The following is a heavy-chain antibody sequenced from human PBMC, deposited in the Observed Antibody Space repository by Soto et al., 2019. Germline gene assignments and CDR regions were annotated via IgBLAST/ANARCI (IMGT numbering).Heavy chain of an antibody. CDR1: GFTFSSYW. V-gene: IGHV3-7*04. Sequence: GGSLRLSCAASGFTFSSYWMSWVRQAPGKGLEWVANIKQDGSEKYYVDSVKGRFTISRDNAKNSLYLQMNSLRAEDTAVYYCARGEYYDFWSGYQDAFDIWGQGTMVTVSS. J-gene: IGHJ3*02. CDR2: IKQDGSEK. CDR3: ARGEYYDFWSGYQDAFDI. D-gene: IGHD3-3*01.